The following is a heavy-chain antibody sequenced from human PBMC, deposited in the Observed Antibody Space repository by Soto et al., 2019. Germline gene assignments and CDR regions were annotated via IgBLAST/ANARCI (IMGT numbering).Heavy chain of an antibody. V-gene: IGHV4-4*07. CDR1: GGPISSYY. CDR2: IYTSGST. J-gene: IGHJ6*02. CDR3: ARGFGFLDYYYYGMDV. D-gene: IGHD3-3*01. Sequence: QVQLQESGPGLVKPSETLSLTCTVSGGPISSYYWSWIRQPAGKGLEWIGRIYTSGSTNYNPSLKRRVTMSVDTSKNQFSLKLSSVTAADTAVYYCARGFGFLDYYYYGMDVWGQGTTVTVSS.